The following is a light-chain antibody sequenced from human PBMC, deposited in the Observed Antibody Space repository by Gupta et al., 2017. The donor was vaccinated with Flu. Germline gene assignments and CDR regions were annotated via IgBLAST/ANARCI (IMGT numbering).Light chain of an antibody. V-gene: IGKV3-11*01. J-gene: IGKJ1*01. CDR2: DGS. CDR1: QSVRNY. Sequence: EILLPHPPDTLSLYPGETATLSCRASQSVRNYLDWDQQKSAHPPRILIYDGSNRATGVPARFGGSGPGPDFTLTSSRLEEEDFDVYDSQQRSGRTFGQGTKVEI. CDR3: QQRSGRT.